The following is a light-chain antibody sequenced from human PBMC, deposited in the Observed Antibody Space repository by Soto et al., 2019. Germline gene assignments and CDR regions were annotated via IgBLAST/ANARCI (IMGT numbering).Light chain of an antibody. CDR1: SSDVGGYNY. J-gene: IGLJ1*01. CDR3: SSFASSTTLV. Sequence: QSVLTQPASVSGSPGRSITISCTGTSSDVGGYNYVSWYQQHPGKAPKLMIYEVSNRPSGIANRFSGSKSGNTASLTISGLRAEDEAEYNCSSFASSTTLVFGTGTKLTVL. CDR2: EVS. V-gene: IGLV2-14*01.